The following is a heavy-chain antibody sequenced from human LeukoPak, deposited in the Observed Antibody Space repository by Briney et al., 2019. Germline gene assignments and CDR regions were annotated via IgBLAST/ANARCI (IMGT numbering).Heavy chain of an antibody. D-gene: IGHD3-9*01. Sequence: GASVKISCKASGYTFIGYYMHWVRQAPGQGLEWMGIINPGGSVTTYAQNFQGRLTITRDTSTNTVYMELGSLTSEDTAVYYCARGALLPGYSALVGDYWGRGTLVTVSS. CDR1: GYTFIGYY. CDR2: INPGGSVT. V-gene: IGHV1-46*01. CDR3: ARGALLPGYSALVGDY. J-gene: IGHJ4*02.